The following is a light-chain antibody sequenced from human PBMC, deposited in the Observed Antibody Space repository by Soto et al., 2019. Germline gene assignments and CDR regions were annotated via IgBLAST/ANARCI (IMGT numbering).Light chain of an antibody. J-gene: IGKJ4*01. CDR2: DAP. Sequence: EIVLTQSPATLSLSPGDRATLSCRASQSVGSYLGWYQQKPGQAPRLLIYDAPNRATGIPARFSGSGSGTDFPLTISSLEPEDFAFYYCQQRSNLWLTFGGGTKVEIK. CDR3: QQRSNLWLT. CDR1: QSVGSY. V-gene: IGKV3-11*01.